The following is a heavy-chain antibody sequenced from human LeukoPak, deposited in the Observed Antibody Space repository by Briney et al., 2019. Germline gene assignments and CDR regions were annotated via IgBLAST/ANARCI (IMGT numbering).Heavy chain of an antibody. J-gene: IGHJ4*02. D-gene: IGHD3-10*01. Sequence: SETLSLTCTISGGSMSTYYWSWIRQPPGKGPEWIGYIHYSGSTNYNPSLTSRVSISLDTSKNQFSLKLRSVTAADTAIYYCARHVAIRGPDSWGQGTLVTVSS. CDR3: ARHVAIRGPDS. V-gene: IGHV4-59*08. CDR1: GGSMSTYY. CDR2: IHYSGST.